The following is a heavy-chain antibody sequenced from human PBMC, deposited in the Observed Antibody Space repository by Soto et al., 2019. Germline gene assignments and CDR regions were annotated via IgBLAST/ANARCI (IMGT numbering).Heavy chain of an antibody. D-gene: IGHD1-1*01. CDR2: IIPIFGTA. Sequence: QVQLVQSGAAVKKPGSSVKVSCKASGGTFSSYAISWVRQAPGQGLEWMGGIIPIFGTANYAQKFQGRVTITADESTSTAYMELSSLRSEDTAVYYCARGLPQLGNMLYYFDHWGQGTLVTVSS. V-gene: IGHV1-69*12. CDR1: GGTFSSYA. CDR3: ARGLPQLGNMLYYFDH. J-gene: IGHJ4*02.